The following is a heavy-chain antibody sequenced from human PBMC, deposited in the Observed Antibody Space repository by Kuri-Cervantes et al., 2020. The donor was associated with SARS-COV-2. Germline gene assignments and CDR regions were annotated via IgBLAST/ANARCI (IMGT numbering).Heavy chain of an antibody. CDR3: NNYEFWIXPDAFDI. CDR2: IRXXAYXXXT. D-gene: IGHD3-3*01. V-gene: IGHV3-49*04. CDR1: XFTFGDFA. Sequence: GGSLRXXCTXSXFTFGDFALSWVRQAPGXXXEWVXFIRXXAYXXXTDYAAXXKGRFTISRDXXXNIAYLQMNSLKTEDTAVYXCNNYEFWIXPDAFDIWGQGTMVTVSS. J-gene: IGHJ3*02.